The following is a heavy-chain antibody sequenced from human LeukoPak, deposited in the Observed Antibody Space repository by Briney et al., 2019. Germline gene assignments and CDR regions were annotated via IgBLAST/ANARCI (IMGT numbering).Heavy chain of an antibody. CDR2: ISSSSSYI. J-gene: IGHJ6*01. D-gene: IGHD1-26*01. Sequence: GGSLTLSCAASGFTFSSYSMNWVRQAPGPGLDWVSSISSSSSYIYYADSVKRRLTISRDNTKNSLYLQMNSLRAVDTAVYYCPRERPPRGLYPNYYSGM. V-gene: IGHV3-21*01. CDR1: GFTFSSYS. CDR3: PRERPPRGLYPNYYSGM.